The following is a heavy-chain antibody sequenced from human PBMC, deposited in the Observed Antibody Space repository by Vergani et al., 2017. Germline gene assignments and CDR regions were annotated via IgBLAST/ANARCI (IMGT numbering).Heavy chain of an antibody. V-gene: IGHV5-51*01. D-gene: IGHD3-3*01. CDR2: IYPGDSDT. J-gene: IGHJ3*02. CDR1: GYSFTSYW. Sequence: EVQLVQSGAEVKKPGESLKISCKGSGYSFTSYWIGWVRQMPGKGLEWMGIIYPGDSDTRYSPSFQGQVTISADKSISTAYLQWSSLKASDTAMYYCARPSTYYDFWSGPDAFDICGQGTMVTVSS. CDR3: ARPSTYYDFWSGPDAFDI.